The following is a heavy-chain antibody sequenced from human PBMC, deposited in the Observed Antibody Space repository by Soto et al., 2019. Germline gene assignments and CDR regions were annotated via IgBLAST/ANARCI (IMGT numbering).Heavy chain of an antibody. CDR2: ISAYNGHT. D-gene: IGHD3-22*01. Sequence: QVQLVQSGAEVKKPGASVKVSCKASGDTFNSYGISWVRQAPGQGLEWMGWISAYNGHTNYAQKLQGRVTMTTDTSTSTAYMELRSLRSDDTAVYYCAPCGYRNYFYYSMDVWGKGTTVTVSS. CDR3: APCGYRNYFYYSMDV. CDR1: GDTFNSYG. V-gene: IGHV1-18*01. J-gene: IGHJ6*03.